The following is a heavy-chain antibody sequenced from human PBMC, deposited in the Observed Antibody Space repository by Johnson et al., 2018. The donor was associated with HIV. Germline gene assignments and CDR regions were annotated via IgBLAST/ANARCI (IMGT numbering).Heavy chain of an antibody. D-gene: IGHD3-9*01. Sequence: VQLVESGGGVVQPGRSLRLSCAASGFTVSSNEMSWVRQAPGKGLEWVSSISGGSTYYADSRKGRFTISRDNSKNKLYLQMNSLRAEDTAVYYCAKSNSLGGAGYQPHDAFDIWGQGTMVTV. CDR2: ISGGST. V-gene: IGHV3-38-3*01. J-gene: IGHJ3*02. CDR1: GFTVSSNE. CDR3: AKSNSLGGAGYQPHDAFDI.